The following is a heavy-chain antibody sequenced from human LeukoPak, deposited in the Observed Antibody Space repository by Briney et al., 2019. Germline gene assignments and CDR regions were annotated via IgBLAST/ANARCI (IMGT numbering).Heavy chain of an antibody. CDR3: AKDERGYYDSSGFFGAIDY. Sequence: GGSLRLSCAASGFTFNRYAMHWVRQAPGKGLEWVAFIWYDGSNKYYADSVNGRFTVSRDNSKNTLYLQMNSLRAEDTAVYYCAKDERGYYDSSGFFGAIDYWGQGSLVSVSS. J-gene: IGHJ4*02. CDR1: GFTFNRYA. V-gene: IGHV3-30*02. D-gene: IGHD3-22*01. CDR2: IWYDGSNK.